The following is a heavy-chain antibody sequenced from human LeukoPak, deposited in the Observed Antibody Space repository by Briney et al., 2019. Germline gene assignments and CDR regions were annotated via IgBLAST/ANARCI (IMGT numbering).Heavy chain of an antibody. CDR3: AKDRNGDIVVVVAATPLYYFDY. CDR1: GFTFDDYA. CDR2: ISWNSGSI. V-gene: IGHV3-9*01. D-gene: IGHD2-15*01. Sequence: PGGSLRLSCAASGFTFDDYAMHWVRQAPGKGLEWVPGISWNSGSIGYADSVKGRFTISRDNAKNSLYLQMNSLRAEDTALYYCAKDRNGDIVVVVAATPLYYFDYWGQGTLVTVSS. J-gene: IGHJ4*02.